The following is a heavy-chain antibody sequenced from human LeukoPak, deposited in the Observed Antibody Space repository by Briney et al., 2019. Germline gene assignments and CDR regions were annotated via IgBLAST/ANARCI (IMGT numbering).Heavy chain of an antibody. J-gene: IGHJ4*02. CDR3: ARGAIEGLITFGGVMYYFDY. CDR2: IYYSGST. V-gene: IGHV4-39*07. CDR1: GGSISSSSYY. Sequence: SETLSLTCTVSGGSISSSSYYWGWIRQPPGKGLEWIGSIYYSGSTYYNPSLKSRVTISVDTSKNQFSLKLSSVTAADTAVYYCARGAIEGLITFGGVMYYFDYWGQGTLVTVSS. D-gene: IGHD3-16*01.